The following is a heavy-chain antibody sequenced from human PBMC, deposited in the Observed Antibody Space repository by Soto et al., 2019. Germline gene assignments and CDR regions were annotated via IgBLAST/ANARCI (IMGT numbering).Heavy chain of an antibody. CDR1: GGSISSYY. V-gene: IGHV4-59*01. CDR3: ARAREDYYDSSGYYYVDYFDY. D-gene: IGHD3-22*01. Sequence: SETLSLTCTVSGGSISSYYWSWIRQPPGKGLEWIGYIYYSGSTNYNPSLKSRVTISVDTSKNQFSLKLSSVTAADTAVYYCARAREDYYDSSGYYYVDYFDYWGQGTLVT. J-gene: IGHJ4*02. CDR2: IYYSGST.